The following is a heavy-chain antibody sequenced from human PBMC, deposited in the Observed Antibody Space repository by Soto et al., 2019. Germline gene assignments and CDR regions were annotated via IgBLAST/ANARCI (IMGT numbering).Heavy chain of an antibody. CDR3: ARHLTYCSAGSCYSDFPYYGMDV. D-gene: IGHD2-15*01. CDR1: GGSISSSSYY. CDR2: IFYSGST. J-gene: IGHJ6*02. Sequence: QLQLQESGPGLVKPSETLSLTCTVSGGSISSSSYYWGWIRQPPGKGLEWIGSIFYSGSTYYNPSVTSRVTISVDTSKNQFSLKLSSVTAADTAVYYCARHLTYCSAGSCYSDFPYYGMDVWGQGTTVTVSS. V-gene: IGHV4-39*01.